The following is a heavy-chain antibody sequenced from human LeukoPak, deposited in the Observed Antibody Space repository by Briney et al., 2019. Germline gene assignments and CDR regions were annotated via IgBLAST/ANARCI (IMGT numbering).Heavy chain of an antibody. CDR3: AREAADTVTRRYYYYMDV. CDR1: GFTFSSYS. CDR2: ISSSSSYI. V-gene: IGHV3-21*01. D-gene: IGHD4-11*01. J-gene: IGHJ6*03. Sequence: TGGSLRLSCAASGFTFSSYSMNWVRQAPGKGLEWVSSISSSSSYIYYADSMKGRFTISRDNAKNSLYLQMNSLRAEDTAVYYCAREAADTVTRRYYYYMDVWGKGTTVTVSS.